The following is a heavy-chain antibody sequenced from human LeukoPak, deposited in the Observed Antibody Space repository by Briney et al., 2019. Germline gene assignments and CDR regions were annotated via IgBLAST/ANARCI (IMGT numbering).Heavy chain of an antibody. CDR2: IYYSGST. CDR3: ARTMEVMETGGYYFDY. Sequence: PSETLSLTCTVSGGSISSHYWSWIRQPPGKGLEWIGYIYYSGSTNYNPSLKSRVTISVDTSKNQFSLKLSSVTAADTAVYHCARTMEVMETGGYYFDYWGQGTLVTVSS. CDR1: GGSISSHY. J-gene: IGHJ4*02. V-gene: IGHV4-59*11. D-gene: IGHD3-16*01.